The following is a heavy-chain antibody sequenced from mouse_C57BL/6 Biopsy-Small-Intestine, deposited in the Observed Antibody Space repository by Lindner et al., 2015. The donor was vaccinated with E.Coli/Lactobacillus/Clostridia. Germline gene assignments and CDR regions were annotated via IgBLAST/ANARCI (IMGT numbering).Heavy chain of an antibody. CDR3: ARDFVDGEDWDFDY. Sequence: SVKVSCKASGYTFTNYYIHWVRQAPGEGLEWVCLVNPRDNWTKYQQKFQGRVTIASDMSTTTVHMDLASLTSEDTAVYYCARDFVDGEDWDFDYWGQGTLVTVSS. J-gene: IGHJ4*01. CDR1: GYTFTNYY. V-gene: IGHV1-59*01. D-gene: IGHD4-1*01. CDR2: VNPRDNWT.